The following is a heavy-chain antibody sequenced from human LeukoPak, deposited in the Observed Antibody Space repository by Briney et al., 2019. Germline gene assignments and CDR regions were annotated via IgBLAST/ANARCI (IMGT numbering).Heavy chain of an antibody. CDR3: ARGVLDSGSYYVDDY. D-gene: IGHD1-26*01. CDR2: INHSGST. J-gene: IGHJ4*02. V-gene: IGHV4-34*01. CDR1: GGSFSGYY. Sequence: SETLSLTCAVYGGSFSGYYWSWIRQPPGKGLEWIGEINHSGSTNYNPSLKSRVTISVDTSKNQFSLKLSSVTAADTAVYYCARGVLDSGSYYVDDYWGQGTLVTVSS.